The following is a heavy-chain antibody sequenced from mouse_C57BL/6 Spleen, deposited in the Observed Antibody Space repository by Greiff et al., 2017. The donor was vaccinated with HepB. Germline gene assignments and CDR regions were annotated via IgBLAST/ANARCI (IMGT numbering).Heavy chain of an antibody. D-gene: IGHD1-1*01. CDR2: ISSGGDYI. CDR3: TRDYYGSSHWYFDV. Sequence: EVNVVESGEGLVKPGGSLKLSCAASGFTFSSYAMSWVRQTPEKRLEWVAYISSGGDYIYYADTVKGRFTISRDNARNTLYLQMSSLKSEDTAMYYCTRDYYGSSHWYFDVWGTGTTVTVSS. J-gene: IGHJ1*03. CDR1: GFTFSSYA. V-gene: IGHV5-9-1*02.